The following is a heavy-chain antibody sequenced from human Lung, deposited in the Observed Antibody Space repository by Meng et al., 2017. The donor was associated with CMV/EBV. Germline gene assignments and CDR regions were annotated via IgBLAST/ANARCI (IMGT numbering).Heavy chain of an antibody. CDR1: EFTFNSYA. CDR3: TREGRLNWFDP. J-gene: IGHJ5*02. Sequence: SCADSEFTFNSYAMHWVHQAPGTGLECVAIISYDGRDKYYAESVKGRFTISRDNSKNTLYLQMNSLRTEYTALYFCTREGRLNWFDPWGQGTLVTVSS. V-gene: IGHV3-30*04. CDR2: ISYDGRDK.